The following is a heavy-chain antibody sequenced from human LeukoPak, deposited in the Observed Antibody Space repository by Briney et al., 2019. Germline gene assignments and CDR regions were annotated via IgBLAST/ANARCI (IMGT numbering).Heavy chain of an antibody. V-gene: IGHV4-39*07. J-gene: IGHJ6*03. D-gene: IGHD3-3*01. CDR2: IYYSGST. CDR1: GGSISSSSYY. Sequence: SETLSLTCTVSGGSISSSSYYWGWIRQPPGKGLEWIGSIYYSGSTYYNPSLKSRVTISVDTSKNQFSLKLSSVTAADTAVYYCARVGTIFGVVIPYYYYYYMDVWGKGTTVTVSS. CDR3: ARVGTIFGVVIPYYYYYYMDV.